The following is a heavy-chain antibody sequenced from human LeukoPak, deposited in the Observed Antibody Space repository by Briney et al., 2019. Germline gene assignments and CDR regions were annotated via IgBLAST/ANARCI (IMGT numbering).Heavy chain of an antibody. CDR3: ASFPGGVVKAGHAFDI. Sequence: HGESLKISCAASGFAVSTNYLSWVRQAPGKGLEWVSVIYSDGSTYHTDSVKGRFTISRDNSKNTLYLQMNSLRPEDTAVYYCASFPGGVVKAGHAFDIWGQGTMVTVSS. J-gene: IGHJ3*02. D-gene: IGHD3-3*01. CDR2: IYSDGST. V-gene: IGHV3-66*02. CDR1: GFAVSTNY.